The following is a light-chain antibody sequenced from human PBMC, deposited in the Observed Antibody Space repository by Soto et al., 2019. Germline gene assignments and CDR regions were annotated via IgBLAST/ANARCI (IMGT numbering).Light chain of an antibody. CDR2: GAS. CDR3: QQYGSSSWT. V-gene: IGKV3-20*01. Sequence: EIVLTQSPGTLSLSPGERATLSCRASQSVSSNYLAWYQQKPGQAPRLLIYGASSRATGIPDRFSGSGSGTDFNLTISRLEPEDFAVYYCQQYGSSSWTFGQGTKVEIK. J-gene: IGKJ1*01. CDR1: QSVSSNY.